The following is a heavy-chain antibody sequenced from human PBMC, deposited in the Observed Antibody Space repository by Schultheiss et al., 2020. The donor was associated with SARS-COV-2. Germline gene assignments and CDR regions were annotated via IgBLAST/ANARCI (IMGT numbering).Heavy chain of an antibody. CDR3: ARDHVLRFLESRYYYYYYMDV. J-gene: IGHJ6*03. CDR1: GYTFTSYY. Sequence: ASVKVSCKASGYTFTSYYMHWVRQAPGQGLEWMGIINPSGGSTSYAQKFQGRVTMTRDTSTSTVYMELSSLRSEDTAVYYCARDHVLRFLESRYYYYYYMDVWGKGTTVTVSS. V-gene: IGHV1-46*01. CDR2: INPSGGST. D-gene: IGHD3-3*01.